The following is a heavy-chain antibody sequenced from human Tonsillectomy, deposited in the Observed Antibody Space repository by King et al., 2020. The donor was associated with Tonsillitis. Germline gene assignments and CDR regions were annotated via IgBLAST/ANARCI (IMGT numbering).Heavy chain of an antibody. D-gene: IGHD2/OR15-2a*01. Sequence: VQLVESGGGVVQPGGSLRLSCAASGFTFSSYGMHWVRQAPGKGLEWVAFIRNDGSNKYYADSVKGRFTISRDNSKNILYLQMNSLRAEDTAVYYCATNRDNVIVSDYWGQGTLVTVSS. CDR2: IRNDGSNK. J-gene: IGHJ4*02. V-gene: IGHV3-30*02. CDR1: GFTFSSYG. CDR3: ATNRDNVIVSDY.